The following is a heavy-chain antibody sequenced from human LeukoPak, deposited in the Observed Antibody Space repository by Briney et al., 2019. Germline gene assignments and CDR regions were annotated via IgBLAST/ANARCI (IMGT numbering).Heavy chain of an antibody. CDR1: GFTFSSYG. J-gene: IGHJ4*02. V-gene: IGHV3-30*18. CDR3: AKPKDPYGSGSYRFGY. CDR2: ISYDGSNK. D-gene: IGHD3-10*01. Sequence: GGSLRLSCAASGFTFSSYGMHWVRQAPGKGLEWVAVISYDGSNKYYADSVNDRFTMSRDNTKNTLYLKKNSLIAEDTAVYYCAKPKDPYGSGSYRFGYWGQGTLVTVSS.